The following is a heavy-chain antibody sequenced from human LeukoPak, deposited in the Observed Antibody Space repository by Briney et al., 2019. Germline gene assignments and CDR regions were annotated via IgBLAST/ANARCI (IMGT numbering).Heavy chain of an antibody. J-gene: IGHJ5*02. Sequence: ASVKVSCKASGYTFTTYYIHWVRQSPGQGLEWMAIINPSGGSTSFAQKFQGRVTMTRDTSTSTVYMELSSLRSEDTAVYYCARAAETSVVVNLNWFDPWGQGTLVTVSS. V-gene: IGHV1-46*01. CDR2: INPSGGST. CDR3: ARAAETSVVVNLNWFDP. D-gene: IGHD3-22*01. CDR1: GYTFTTYY.